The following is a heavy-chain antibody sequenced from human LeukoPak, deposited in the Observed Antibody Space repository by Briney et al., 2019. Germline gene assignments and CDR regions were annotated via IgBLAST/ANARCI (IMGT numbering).Heavy chain of an antibody. CDR1: GYTFTSYG. V-gene: IGHV1-18*01. CDR2: ISAYSGNT. D-gene: IGHD3-16*01. J-gene: IGHJ4*02. CDR3: ARGADTGSYGSLVYFDY. Sequence: GASVKVSCKASGYTFTSYGISWVRQAPGQGLEWMGLISAYSGNTNFAQKLQGRVTMTTDTSTSTAYMELRSLRSDDTAVYFCARGADTGSYGSLVYFDYWGQGTLVTVSP.